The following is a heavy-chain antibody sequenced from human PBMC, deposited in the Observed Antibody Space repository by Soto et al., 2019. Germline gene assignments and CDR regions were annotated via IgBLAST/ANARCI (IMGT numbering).Heavy chain of an antibody. CDR2: IIPIFGTA. D-gene: IGHD5-18*01. J-gene: IGHJ6*02. V-gene: IGHV1-69*13. CDR1: GGTFSSYA. CDR3: ARDLGLGYSYGFNYYYGMDV. Sequence: SVKVSCKASGGTFSSYAISWVRQAPGQGLEWMGGIIPIFGTANYAQKFQGRVTITADESTSTAYMELSSLRSEDTAVYYCARDLGLGYSYGFNYYYGMDVWGQGTTVTVSS.